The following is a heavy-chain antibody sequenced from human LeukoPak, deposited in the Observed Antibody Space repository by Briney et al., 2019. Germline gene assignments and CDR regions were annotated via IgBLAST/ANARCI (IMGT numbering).Heavy chain of an antibody. CDR3: AREYCSSTSCLYDY. D-gene: IGHD2-2*01. Sequence: GGSLRLSCAASGFTFSSYSMNWVRQAPGKGLEWVSYISSSSSTIYYADSVKGRFTISRDKAKNSLYLLMNSLRAEDTAVYHCAREYCSSTSCLYDYWGQGTLVTVSS. V-gene: IGHV3-48*01. CDR1: GFTFSSYS. J-gene: IGHJ4*02. CDR2: ISSSSSTI.